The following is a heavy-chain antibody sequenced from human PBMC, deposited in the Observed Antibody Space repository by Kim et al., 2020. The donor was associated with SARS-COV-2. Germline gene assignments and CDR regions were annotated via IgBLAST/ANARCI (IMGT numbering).Heavy chain of an antibody. CDR1: GDSVSSSSAA. Sequence: SQTLSLTCAISGDSVSSSSAAWSWIRQSPSRGLEWLGRTYHRSKWYTDYALSVKSRITISPDTSKNQFSLQLNSVTPEDTAVYYCARDRTYVDAFDIWGQGTMVTVSS. CDR2: TYHRSKWYT. CDR3: ARDRTYVDAFDI. J-gene: IGHJ3*02. V-gene: IGHV6-1*01. D-gene: IGHD3-16*01.